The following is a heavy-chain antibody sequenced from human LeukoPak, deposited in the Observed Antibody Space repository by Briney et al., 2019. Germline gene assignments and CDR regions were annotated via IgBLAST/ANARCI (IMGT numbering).Heavy chain of an antibody. V-gene: IGHV5-51*01. J-gene: IGHJ4*02. CDR1: GYSFTSYW. Sequence: GESLQISCQGSGYSFTSYWIGWVRPMPGKGLEWMGIIYPGDSDTRYSPSFQGQVTISADKSISTAYLQWSSLKASDTAMYYCARSCSSTSCYTNFDYWGQGTLVPVSS. CDR2: IYPGDSDT. CDR3: ARSCSSTSCYTNFDY. D-gene: IGHD2-2*02.